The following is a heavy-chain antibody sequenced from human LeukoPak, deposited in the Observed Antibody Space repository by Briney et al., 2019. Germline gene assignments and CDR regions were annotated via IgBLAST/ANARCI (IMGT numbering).Heavy chain of an antibody. D-gene: IGHD3-10*01. V-gene: IGHV3-73*01. CDR3: TRLDSASLSGLGMDV. J-gene: IGHJ6*02. Sequence: PGGSLRLSCAASGFTFSGSAMHWVRQASGKGLEWVGRIRSKANNYATAYAASVKGRFTISRDDSKNTAYLEMNSLKTEDTAVYYCTRLDSASLSGLGMDVRGQGTTVTVSS. CDR2: IRSKANNYAT. CDR1: GFTFSGSA.